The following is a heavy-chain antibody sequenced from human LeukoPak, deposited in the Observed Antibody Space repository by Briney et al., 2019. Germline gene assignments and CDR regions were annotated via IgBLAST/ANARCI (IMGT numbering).Heavy chain of an antibody. CDR3: ARHYFHGSGHGGY. Sequence: GGSLRLSCAAFGFTFSDYYMSWIRQAPGKGLEWLSYISSSGRTIYYADSVKGRFTISRDNAKNSLYLQMNSLRVEDTAVYYCARHYFHGSGHGGYWGQGTLVTVSS. CDR2: ISSSGRTI. D-gene: IGHD2-15*01. V-gene: IGHV3-11*01. CDR1: GFTFSDYY. J-gene: IGHJ4*02.